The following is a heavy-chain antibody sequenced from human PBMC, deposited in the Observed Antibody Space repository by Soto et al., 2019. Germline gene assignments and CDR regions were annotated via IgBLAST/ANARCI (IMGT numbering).Heavy chain of an antibody. CDR3: ARAHYGDYGYGMDV. CDR1: GGSISIGGYS. D-gene: IGHD4-17*01. Sequence: PSETLSLTCAVSGGSISIGGYSWSWIRQPPGKGLEWIGYIYHSGSTYYNPSLKSRVTISVDRSKNQFSLKLSSVTAADTAVYYCARAHYGDYGYGMDVWGQGTTVTVSS. V-gene: IGHV4-30-2*01. J-gene: IGHJ6*02. CDR2: IYHSGST.